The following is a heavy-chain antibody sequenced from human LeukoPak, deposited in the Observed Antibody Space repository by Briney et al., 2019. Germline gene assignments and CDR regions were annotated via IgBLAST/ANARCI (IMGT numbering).Heavy chain of an antibody. D-gene: IGHD3-22*01. V-gene: IGHV4-39*01. J-gene: IGHJ4*02. Sequence: ASETLSLTCTVSGGSVSSTTYYWSWIRQPPGKGLEWIASINYSGSTYYNPSLKSRVTISVDTSENQFSLKLSSVTAADTAVYYCARYYYDDSGYGDYFDYWGQGTLVTVSS. CDR2: INYSGST. CDR1: GGSVSSTTYY. CDR3: ARYYYDDSGYGDYFDY.